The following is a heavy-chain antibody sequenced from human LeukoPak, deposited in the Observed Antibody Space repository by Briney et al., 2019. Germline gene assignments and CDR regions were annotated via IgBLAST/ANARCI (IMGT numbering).Heavy chain of an antibody. CDR3: AKGPVTGTTYYYYYMDV. D-gene: IGHD1-7*01. CDR1: GFTFSSYG. J-gene: IGHJ6*03. Sequence: GGSLRLSCAASGFTFSSYGMHWVRQAPGKGLEWVAFIRYDGSNKYYADSVKGRFTISRDNSKNTLYLQMNSLRAEDTAVYYCAKGPVTGTTYYYYYMDVWGKGTTVTVSS. V-gene: IGHV3-30*02. CDR2: IRYDGSNK.